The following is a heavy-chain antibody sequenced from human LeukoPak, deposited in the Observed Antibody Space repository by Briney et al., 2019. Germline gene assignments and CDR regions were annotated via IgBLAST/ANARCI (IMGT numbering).Heavy chain of an antibody. D-gene: IGHD4-23*01. V-gene: IGHV1-18*01. CDR3: ARDPGMVTTPYYYGMDV. CDR1: GYTFTSYG. CDR2: ISAYNGNT. Sequence: ASVKVSCKASGYTFTSYGISWVRQPPGQGLAGVGWISAYNGNTNYAQKLQGRVTMTSDTSTSTAYMELRSLRSDDTAVYYCARDPGMVTTPYYYGMDVWGQGTTVTVSS. J-gene: IGHJ6*02.